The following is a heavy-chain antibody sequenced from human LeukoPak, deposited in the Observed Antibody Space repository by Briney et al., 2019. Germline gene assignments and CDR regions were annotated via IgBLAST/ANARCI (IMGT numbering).Heavy chain of an antibody. Sequence: GGSLRLSCAASGFTFSNAWMSWVRQAPGKGLEWVGRIKSKNEGGTTDYAAPVKGRFTISRDDSKNTLYLQMNSLKTEDTAVYYCTTDGVGVEGATYDNWGQGTLVGVSS. CDR2: IKSKNEGGTT. V-gene: IGHV3-15*01. D-gene: IGHD1-26*01. J-gene: IGHJ4*02. CDR1: GFTFSNAW. CDR3: TTDGVGVEGATYDN.